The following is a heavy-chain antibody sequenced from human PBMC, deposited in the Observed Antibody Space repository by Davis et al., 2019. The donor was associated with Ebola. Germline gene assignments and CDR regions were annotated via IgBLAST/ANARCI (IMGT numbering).Heavy chain of an antibody. Sequence: SVKVSCKASGGTFSSYAISWVRQAPGQGLEWMGGIIPIFGTANYAQKFQGRVTITADESTSTAYMELSSLRSEDTAVYYCARVPAARNLYYYYYMDVWGKGTTVTVSS. CDR1: GGTFSSYA. CDR3: ARVPAARNLYYYYYMDV. D-gene: IGHD2-2*01. CDR2: IIPIFGTA. V-gene: IGHV1-69*13. J-gene: IGHJ6*03.